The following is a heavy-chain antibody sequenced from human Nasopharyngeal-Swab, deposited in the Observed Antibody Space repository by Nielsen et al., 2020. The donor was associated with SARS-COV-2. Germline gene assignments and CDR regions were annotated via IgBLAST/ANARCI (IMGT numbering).Heavy chain of an antibody. J-gene: IGHJ3*02. CDR2: ISGSGGST. D-gene: IGHD1-1*01. V-gene: IGHV3-23*01. Sequence: GESLKISCAASGFTFSSYAMSWVRQAPGKGLEWVSAISGSGGSTYYAGSVKGRFTISRENAKNSLYLQMNSLRAGDTAVYYYARASSSNDGAFDIWGQGTMVTVSS. CDR3: ARASSSNDGAFDI. CDR1: GFTFSSYA.